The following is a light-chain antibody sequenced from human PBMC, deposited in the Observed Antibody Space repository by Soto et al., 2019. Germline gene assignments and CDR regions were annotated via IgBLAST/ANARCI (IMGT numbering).Light chain of an antibody. CDR1: SSDVGGYNY. J-gene: IGLJ1*01. Sequence: QSVLTQPASVSGSPGQSITISCTGTSSDVGGYNYVSWYQHHPGKAPKLMIYEVSNRPSGVSNRFSGSKSGNSASLTISGLQAEDEADYYCRSYTSSTNYVFGTGTKVTVL. V-gene: IGLV2-14*01. CDR3: RSYTSSTNYV. CDR2: EVS.